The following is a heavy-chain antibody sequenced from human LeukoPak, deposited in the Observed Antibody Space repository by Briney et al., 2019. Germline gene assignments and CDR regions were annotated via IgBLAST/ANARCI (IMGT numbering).Heavy chain of an antibody. CDR3: AREGIDGYNPFDF. CDR2: ISQDGSSK. D-gene: IGHD5-24*01. Sequence: GGSLRLSCAASGFTFRSYAMHWVRQAPGKGLEWVAVISQDGSSKNFADSVKGRFTISRDNSNNTLYLRMNSLRGQDTALYYCAREGIDGYNPFDFWGQGTLVTVSS. CDR1: GFTFRSYA. J-gene: IGHJ4*02. V-gene: IGHV3-30*04.